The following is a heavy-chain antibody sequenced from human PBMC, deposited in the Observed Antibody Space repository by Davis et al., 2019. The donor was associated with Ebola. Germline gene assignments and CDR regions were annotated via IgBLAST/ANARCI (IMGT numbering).Heavy chain of an antibody. CDR1: GNSFTSHW. D-gene: IGHD4-17*01. CDR3: ASPMHTVSH. Sequence: GESLKISCKDSGNSFTSHWIGWVRQMPGKGLEWMGRIYPGDSDTRYSPSFEGQVTISVDKSISTAYLQWSSLKASDTAIYYCASPMHTVSHWGQGTLVTVSS. V-gene: IGHV5-51*01. CDR2: IYPGDSDT. J-gene: IGHJ4*02.